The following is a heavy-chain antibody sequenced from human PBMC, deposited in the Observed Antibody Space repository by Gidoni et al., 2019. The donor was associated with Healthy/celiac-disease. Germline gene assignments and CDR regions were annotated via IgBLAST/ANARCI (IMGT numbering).Heavy chain of an antibody. J-gene: IGHJ4*02. V-gene: IGHV4-59*01. D-gene: IGHD3-22*01. Sequence: QVQLQESGPGLVKPSETLSLTCTVSGDSIRGYFWSWIRQPPGKGLEWIGYIHYTGTTNYNPSLKSRVTISGDTSKNQVSLKLSSVTGADTAVYYCARVGSGYPYYFDYWGQGTLVTVSS. CDR1: GDSIRGYF. CDR3: ARVGSGYPYYFDY. CDR2: IHYTGTT.